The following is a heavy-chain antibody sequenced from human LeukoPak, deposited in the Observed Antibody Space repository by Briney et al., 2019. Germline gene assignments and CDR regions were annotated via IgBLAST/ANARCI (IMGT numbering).Heavy chain of an antibody. J-gene: IGHJ4*02. V-gene: IGHV3-23*01. Sequence: GGSLRLSCAASGFTLSSYAMSWVRQAPGKGLEWVSAISGSGGSTYYADSVKGRFTISRDNSKNTLYLQMNSLRAEDTAVYYCAKEGYSINLAAAGIFDYWGQGTLVTVSS. CDR3: AKEGYSINLAAAGIFDY. CDR2: ISGSGGST. CDR1: GFTLSSYA. D-gene: IGHD6-13*01.